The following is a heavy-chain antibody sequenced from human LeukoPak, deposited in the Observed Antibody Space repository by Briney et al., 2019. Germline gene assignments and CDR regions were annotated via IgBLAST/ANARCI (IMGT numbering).Heavy chain of an antibody. D-gene: IGHD6-19*01. CDR3: ATHIAVAGSFADY. Sequence: ASVKVSCKVSGYTLTELSMHWVRQAPGKGLEWMGGFDPEDGETIYAQKFQGRVTVTEDTSTDTAYMELSSLRSEDTAVYYCATHIAVAGSFADYWGQGTLVTVSS. J-gene: IGHJ4*02. CDR2: FDPEDGET. V-gene: IGHV1-24*01. CDR1: GYTLTELS.